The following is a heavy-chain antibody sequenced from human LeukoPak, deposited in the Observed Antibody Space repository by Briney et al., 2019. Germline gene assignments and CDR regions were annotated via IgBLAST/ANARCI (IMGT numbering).Heavy chain of an antibody. V-gene: IGHV4-4*02. D-gene: IGHD2-2*01. CDR3: VREDIVVVPAANY. Sequence: PSGTLSLTCVVSGGSISSSNWWSWVRQPPGKGLEWIGEIHHSGGTNYNPSLKSRVTISVDKSKNQFSLMLSSVTAADTAVYYCVREDIVVVPAANYWGQGTLVTVSS. CDR1: GGSISSSNW. J-gene: IGHJ4*02. CDR2: IHHSGGT.